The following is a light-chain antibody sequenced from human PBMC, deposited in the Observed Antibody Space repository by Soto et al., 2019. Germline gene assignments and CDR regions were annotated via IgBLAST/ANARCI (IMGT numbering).Light chain of an antibody. CDR3: QHYNSYSEA. CDR2: AAS. CDR1: QGIRND. Sequence: AIQMTQSPSSLSASVGDRVTITCRASQGIRNDLGWYQQKPGKAPKLLIYAASSLQSGVPSRFSGSGSGTDFTLTISSLQPDDFATYYCQHYNSYSEAFGQGTKVHI. V-gene: IGKV1-6*01. J-gene: IGKJ1*01.